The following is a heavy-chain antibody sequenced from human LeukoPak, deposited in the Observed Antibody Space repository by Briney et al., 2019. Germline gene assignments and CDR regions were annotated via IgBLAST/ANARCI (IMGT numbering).Heavy chain of an antibody. D-gene: IGHD3-9*01. CDR3: ATLPSRLRYFDWPSGDWFDP. J-gene: IGHJ5*02. V-gene: IGHV1-24*01. CDR2: FDPEDGET. CDR1: GYTLTELS. Sequence: ASVKVSCKVSGYTLTELSMHWVRQAPGKGLEWMGGFDPEDGETIYAQKFQGRVTMTEDTSTDTAYMELSSLRSEDTAVYYCATLPSRLRYFDWPSGDWFDPWAREPWSPSPQ.